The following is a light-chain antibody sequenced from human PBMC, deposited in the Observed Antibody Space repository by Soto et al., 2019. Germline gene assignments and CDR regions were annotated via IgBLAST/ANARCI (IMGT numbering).Light chain of an antibody. V-gene: IGLV2-14*01. CDR3: SSYASTSTAV. Sequence: QSALTQPASVSGSPGQSITTSCTGTSSDVGGYNYVSWYQQHPGKAPKLMIYEVNYRPSGVSNRFSGSKSGITASLTISGLQAEDEADYYCSSYASTSTAVFGTGTKVTVL. CDR1: SSDVGGYNY. J-gene: IGLJ1*01. CDR2: EVN.